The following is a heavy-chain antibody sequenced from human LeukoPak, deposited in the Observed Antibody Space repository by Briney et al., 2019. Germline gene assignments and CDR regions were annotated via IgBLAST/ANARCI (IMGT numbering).Heavy chain of an antibody. D-gene: IGHD6-13*01. V-gene: IGHV3-33*01. J-gene: IGHJ6*04. CDR2: IWYDGSNK. CDR1: GFTFSSYG. CDR3: ARAPGYTPAYGMDV. Sequence: GGSLRLSCAASGFTFSSYGMHWVRQAPGKGLEWVAVIWYDGSNKYYADPVKGRFTISRDNSKNTLYLQMNSLRAEDTAVYYCARAPGYTPAYGMDVWGKGTTVTVSS.